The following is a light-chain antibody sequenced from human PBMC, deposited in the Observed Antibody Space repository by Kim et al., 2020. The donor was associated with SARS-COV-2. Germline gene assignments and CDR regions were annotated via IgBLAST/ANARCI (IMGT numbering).Light chain of an antibody. CDR3: GSYAGSNTLV. CDR2: DVI. V-gene: IGLV2-23*02. Sequence: QSALTQPASVSGSPGQSITISCTGTSSNIGSYNLVSWYQQHPGQAPKLIIYDVIKRPSGVSNRFSASKSGNTASLTISGLQAEDEADYHCGSYAGSNTLVFGGGTKLTVL. J-gene: IGLJ3*02. CDR1: SSNIGSYNL.